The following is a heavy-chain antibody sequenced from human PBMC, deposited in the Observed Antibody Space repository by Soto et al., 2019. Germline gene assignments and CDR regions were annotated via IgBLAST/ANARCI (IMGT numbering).Heavy chain of an antibody. CDR2: IIPMSGRP. J-gene: IGHJ5*02. CDR1: GGTFTSYS. V-gene: IGHV1-69*06. Sequence: QVQLVQSGAEVKTPGSSVKVSCQASGGTFTSYSIAWVRQAPGQGFEWMGGIIPMSGRPNYAQRFQGRVTFSADKSTNTVYMEVNSLTHEDTAVYYCTRRGRQSANWFDPWGQGTLVTVSS. CDR3: TRRGRQSANWFDP.